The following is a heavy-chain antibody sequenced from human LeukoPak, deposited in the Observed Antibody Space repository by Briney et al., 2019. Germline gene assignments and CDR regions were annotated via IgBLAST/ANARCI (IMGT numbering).Heavy chain of an antibody. Sequence: PGGSLRLSCAASGFTFSDYYMSWIRQAPGKGLEWVSYVSSGGSTIYYADSVRGRFTISRDNAENSLYPQMNSLRAEDTAVYYCAGGRYGDYYFDYWGQGTLVTVSS. V-gene: IGHV3-11*01. CDR1: GFTFSDYY. CDR2: VSSGGSTI. CDR3: AGGRYGDYYFDY. J-gene: IGHJ4*02. D-gene: IGHD4-17*01.